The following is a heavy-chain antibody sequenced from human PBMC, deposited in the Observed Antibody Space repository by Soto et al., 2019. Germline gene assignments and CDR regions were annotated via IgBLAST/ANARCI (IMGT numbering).Heavy chain of an antibody. Sequence: GGSLRLSCAASGFTFRNYAMNWVRQAPGKGLEWVSGISVSGGSTYYADSVKGRSTVSRDNSKNTVFLQVNSLRAEDTAVYFCAKGMYYYDSSGYRLFDYWGQGTLVTVSS. CDR2: ISVSGGST. CDR3: AKGMYYYDSSGYRLFDY. J-gene: IGHJ4*02. CDR1: GFTFRNYA. V-gene: IGHV3-23*01. D-gene: IGHD3-22*01.